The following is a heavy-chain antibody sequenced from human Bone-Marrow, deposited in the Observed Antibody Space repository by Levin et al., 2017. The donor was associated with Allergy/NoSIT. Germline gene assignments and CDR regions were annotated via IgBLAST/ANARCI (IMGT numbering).Heavy chain of an antibody. V-gene: IGHV3-30*18. Sequence: GGSLRLSCAASGFTFSSYGMHWVRQAPGKGLEWVAVISYDGSNKYYADSVKGRFTISRDNSKNTLYLQMNSLRAEDTAVYYCAKDREYCSGGSCYQGGDYFDYWGQGTLVTVSS. CDR1: GFTFSSYG. CDR3: AKDREYCSGGSCYQGGDYFDY. CDR2: ISYDGSNK. D-gene: IGHD2-15*01. J-gene: IGHJ4*02.